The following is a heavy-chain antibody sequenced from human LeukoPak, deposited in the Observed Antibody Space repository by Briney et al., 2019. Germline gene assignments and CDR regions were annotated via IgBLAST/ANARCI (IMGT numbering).Heavy chain of an antibody. CDR1: GGSISSYY. V-gene: IGHV4-59*01. CDR2: IYYSGST. Sequence: SETLSLTCTVSGGSISSYYWSWIRQPPGKGLEWIGYIYYSGSTNYNPSLKSRVTISVDTPKNQFSLKLSSVTAADTAVYYCERDYSSSSEIDYWGQGTLVTVSS. J-gene: IGHJ4*02. CDR3: ERDYSSSSEIDY. D-gene: IGHD6-6*01.